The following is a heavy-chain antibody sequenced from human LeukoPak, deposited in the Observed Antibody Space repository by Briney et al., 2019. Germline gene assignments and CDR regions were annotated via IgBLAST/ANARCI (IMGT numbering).Heavy chain of an antibody. Sequence: GASVTVSCKASGYTLTSYYMHWVRQAPGQGLEWMGIINPTVGDTIYAQKFQGRVTMTGDMSTSTGDMELSSLRSDDTAVYYCAGYGFSSRWQGGWHAFDIWGQGTMVTVSS. CDR3: AGYGFSSRWQGGWHAFDI. J-gene: IGHJ3*02. D-gene: IGHD6-13*01. CDR1: GYTLTSYY. V-gene: IGHV1-46*01. CDR2: INPTVGDT.